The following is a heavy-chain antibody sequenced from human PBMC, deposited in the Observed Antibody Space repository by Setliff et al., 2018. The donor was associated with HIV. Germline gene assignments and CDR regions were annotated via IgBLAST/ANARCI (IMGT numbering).Heavy chain of an antibody. CDR1: GYSISSGYY. D-gene: IGHD3-10*01. J-gene: IGHJ6*03. Sequence: SETLSLTCAVSGYSISSGYYWGWIRQPPGKGLEWIGRVYSSGNTNYNPSFKSRVTMSADTSKNQFSLNLNSVTAADTAVYYCARTLSTMVKTDGYYDYYYMDVWGKGTTVTVSS. V-gene: IGHV4-38-2*01. CDR2: VYSSGNT. CDR3: ARTLSTMVKTDGYYDYYYMDV.